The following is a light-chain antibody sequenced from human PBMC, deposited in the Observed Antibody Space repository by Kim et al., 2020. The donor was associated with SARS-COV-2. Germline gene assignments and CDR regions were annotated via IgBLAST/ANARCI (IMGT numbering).Light chain of an antibody. CDR3: QQYDNLPRT. V-gene: IGKV1-33*01. Sequence: GSVGDRVTITCQASQDIGKYLNWSQQKPGKAPKLLIYDASNLETGVPSRFSGSGSGTDFTLTISSLQPEDVATYYCQQYDNLPRTFGQGTKVDIK. CDR1: QDIGKY. J-gene: IGKJ1*01. CDR2: DAS.